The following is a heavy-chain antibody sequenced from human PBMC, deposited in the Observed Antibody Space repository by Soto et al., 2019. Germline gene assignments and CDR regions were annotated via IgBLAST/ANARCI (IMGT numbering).Heavy chain of an antibody. CDR1: GGPFSGYY. CDR2: INHSGST. Sequence: PSETLSLTCAVYGGPFSGYYWSWIRQPPGKGLEWIGEINHSGSTNYNPSLKSRVTISVDTSKNQFSLKLSSVTAADTAVYYCARAVVPAAYYFDYWGQGTLVTVSS. CDR3: ARAVVPAAYYFDY. J-gene: IGHJ4*02. D-gene: IGHD2-2*01. V-gene: IGHV4-34*01.